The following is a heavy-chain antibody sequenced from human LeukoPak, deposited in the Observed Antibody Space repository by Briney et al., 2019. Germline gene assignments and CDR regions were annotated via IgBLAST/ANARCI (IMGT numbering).Heavy chain of an antibody. CDR2: ISGSGGST. CDR1: GFTFSSYA. CDR3: AKAPDSSGTYYFDY. D-gene: IGHD3-22*01. V-gene: IGHV3-23*01. Sequence: GGSLRLSCAASGFTFSSYAMSWVRQAPGKGLEWVSAISGSGGSTYYADSVKGRFTISRDNFKNTLYLQMNSLRAEDTAVYYCAKAPDSSGTYYFDYWGQGTLVTVSS. J-gene: IGHJ4*02.